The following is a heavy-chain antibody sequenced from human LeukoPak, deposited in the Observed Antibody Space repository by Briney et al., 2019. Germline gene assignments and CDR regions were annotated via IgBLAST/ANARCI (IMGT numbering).Heavy chain of an antibody. CDR3: ARDYYLSWFDP. Sequence: SVKVSCKASGGTFSSYAISWVRQAPGQGLEGMGRIIPILGIANYAQKFQGRVTITADKSTSTAYMELSSLTSEHPAVYYRARDYYLSWFDPWGQGTLVTVSS. J-gene: IGHJ5*02. V-gene: IGHV1-69*04. CDR2: IIPILGIA. D-gene: IGHD3-10*01. CDR1: GGTFSSYA.